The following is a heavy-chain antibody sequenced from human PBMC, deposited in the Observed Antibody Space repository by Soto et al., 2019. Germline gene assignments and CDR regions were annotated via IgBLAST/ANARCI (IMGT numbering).Heavy chain of an antibody. J-gene: IGHJ3*02. CDR2: INPNSGGT. CDR1: GYSFTGYY. Sequence: ASVKVSCKASGYSFTGYYMHWVRQAPGQGLEWMGWINPNSGGTNYAQKFQGWVTMTRDTSISTAYMELSRLRSDDTAVYYCARARKDDAFDIWGQGTMVTVSS. V-gene: IGHV1-2*04. CDR3: ARARKDDAFDI.